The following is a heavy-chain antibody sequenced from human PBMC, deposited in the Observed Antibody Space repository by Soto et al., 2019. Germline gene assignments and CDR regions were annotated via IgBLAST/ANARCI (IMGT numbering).Heavy chain of an antibody. D-gene: IGHD3-22*01. CDR1: GGSISSGGYS. CDR3: ARVTRDSSGYYYDYFDY. J-gene: IGHJ4*02. V-gene: IGHV4-30-2*01. Sequence: SETLSLTCTVSGGSISSGGYSWSWIRQPLGKGLEWIGYIYHSGSTYYNPSLKSRVTISVDRSKNQFSLKLSSVTAADTAVYYCARVTRDSSGYYYDYFDYWGQGTLVTVSS. CDR2: IYHSGST.